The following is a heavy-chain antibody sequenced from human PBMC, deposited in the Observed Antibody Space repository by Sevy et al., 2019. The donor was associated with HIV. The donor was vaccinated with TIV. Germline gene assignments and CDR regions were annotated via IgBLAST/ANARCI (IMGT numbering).Heavy chain of an antibody. CDR1: GYTLTELS. V-gene: IGHV1-24*01. CDR2: FDPEDGET. Sequence: ASVKVSCKVSGYTLTELSIHWVRQAPGKGLEWMGGFDPEDGETIYAQKFQGRVTMTEDTSTDTAYMELRGLRSEDTAVYYCATSPDYYDSSREAFDFWGQGTMVTVSS. D-gene: IGHD3-22*01. CDR3: ATSPDYYDSSREAFDF. J-gene: IGHJ3*01.